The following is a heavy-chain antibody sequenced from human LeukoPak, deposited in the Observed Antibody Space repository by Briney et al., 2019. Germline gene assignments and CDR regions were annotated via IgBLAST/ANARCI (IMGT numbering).Heavy chain of an antibody. Sequence: ASVKVSCKASGYTFTSYDINWVRQATGQGLEWMGWISAYNGNTNYAQKLQGRVTMTTDTSTSTAYMELRSLRSDDTAVYYCAREAAAGYFDYWGQGTLVTVSS. CDR2: ISAYNGNT. V-gene: IGHV1-18*01. CDR1: GYTFTSYD. D-gene: IGHD6-13*01. J-gene: IGHJ4*02. CDR3: AREAAAGYFDY.